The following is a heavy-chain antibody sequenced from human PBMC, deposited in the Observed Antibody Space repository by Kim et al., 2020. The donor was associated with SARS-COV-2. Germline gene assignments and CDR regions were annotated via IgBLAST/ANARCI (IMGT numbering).Heavy chain of an antibody. Sequence: KFQGRVTMTRDTSISTAYMELSRLRSDDTAVYYCARGGPFDVVVPAAYDYWGQGTLVTVSS. V-gene: IGHV1-2*02. D-gene: IGHD2-2*01. J-gene: IGHJ4*02. CDR3: ARGGPFDVVVPAAYDY.